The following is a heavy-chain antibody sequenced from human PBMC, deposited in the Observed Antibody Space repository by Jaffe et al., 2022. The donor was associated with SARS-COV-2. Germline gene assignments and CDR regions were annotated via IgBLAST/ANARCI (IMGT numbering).Heavy chain of an antibody. V-gene: IGHV1-2*02. D-gene: IGHD1-7*01. J-gene: IGHJ4*02. CDR1: GYSFISYY. CDR3: ARVRGVGTADS. CDR2: INPNKGDT. Sequence: QVQVVQSGAEVKKPGASVKVSCKTSGYSFISYYIHWVRQAPGQGLEWMGWINPNKGDTRYSQKLEGRVIMTRDTTTTTVYMELTSLRSDDTAVYYCARVRGVGTADSWGQGTLVTVSS.